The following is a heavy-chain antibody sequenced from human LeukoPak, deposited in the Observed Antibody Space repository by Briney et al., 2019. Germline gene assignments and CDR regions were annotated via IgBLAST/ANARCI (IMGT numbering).Heavy chain of an antibody. CDR1: GFTFGNAW. D-gene: IGHD3-22*01. CDR3: TTGRHYDSSGYCHVYHY. J-gene: IGHJ1*01. Sequence: GGSLRLSCAASGFTFGNAWMPWVRQAPGKGLEWVGCMKCKSAGGTRDYAAPVKGRFTISIDDSKILLYLQMNSLKTEDTVVYYCTTGRHYDSSGYCHVYHYWGRGTVVIVSA. V-gene: IGHV3-15*01. CDR2: MKCKSAGGTR.